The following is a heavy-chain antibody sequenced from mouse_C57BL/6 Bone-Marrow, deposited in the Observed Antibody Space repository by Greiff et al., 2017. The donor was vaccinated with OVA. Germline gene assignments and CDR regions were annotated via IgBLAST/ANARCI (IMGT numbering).Heavy chain of an antibody. CDR3: VYGSSFYWYFDD. CDR1: GYTFTSYW. V-gene: IGHV1-53*01. D-gene: IGHD1-1*01. CDR2: INPSNGGT. J-gene: IGHJ1*03. Sequence: QVQLQQPGTELVKPGASVKLSCKASGYTFTSYWMHWVKQRPGQGLEWIGYINPSNGGTNYNEKFKSKATLTVDKSSSTAYMQLSSLTSEDSAVYYCVYGSSFYWYFDDWGTGTTVTVSS.